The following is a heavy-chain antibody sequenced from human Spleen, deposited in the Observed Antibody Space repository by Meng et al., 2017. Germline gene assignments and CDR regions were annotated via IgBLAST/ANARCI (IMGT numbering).Heavy chain of an antibody. CDR3: ARGSPRGYYYAMDV. J-gene: IGHJ6*02. CDR2: ISSSGSII. V-gene: IGHV3-11*01. CDR1: GFTFSDYY. Sequence: GESLKISCAASGFTFSDYYMIWIRQAPGKGLDWVSYISSSGSIIYYADSVKGRFTISRDNAKNSLYLQVNSLRAEDTAVYYCARGSPRGYYYAMDVWGQGTMVTVSS.